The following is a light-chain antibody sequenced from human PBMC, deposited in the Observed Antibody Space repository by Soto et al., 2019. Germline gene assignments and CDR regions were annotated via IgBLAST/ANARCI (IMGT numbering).Light chain of an antibody. CDR1: QSISSW. CDR2: DAS. Sequence: DIQMTQSPSTLSASVGDRVTITCRASQSISSWLAWYQQKPGKAPKLLIYDASSLESGVPSRFSDSGSGTEFTLTISSLQPDDFATYYCQQYNSRALGGGTKVEIK. CDR3: QQYNSRA. J-gene: IGKJ4*01. V-gene: IGKV1-5*01.